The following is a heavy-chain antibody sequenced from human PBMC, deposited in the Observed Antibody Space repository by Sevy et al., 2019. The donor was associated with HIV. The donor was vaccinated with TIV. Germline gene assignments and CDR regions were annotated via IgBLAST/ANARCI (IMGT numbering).Heavy chain of an antibody. J-gene: IGHJ6*03. Sequence: SETLSLTCTVSGGSISSYYWSWIRQPPGKGLEWIGYIYYSGSTNYNPSLKSRVTISVDTSKNQFSLKLSSVTAADTAVYYCARMGPPWVSQRYSGYYYYYYMDVWGKGTTVTVSS. D-gene: IGHD5-12*01. CDR1: GGSISSYY. CDR3: ARMGPPWVSQRYSGYYYYYYMDV. CDR2: IYYSGST. V-gene: IGHV4-59*01.